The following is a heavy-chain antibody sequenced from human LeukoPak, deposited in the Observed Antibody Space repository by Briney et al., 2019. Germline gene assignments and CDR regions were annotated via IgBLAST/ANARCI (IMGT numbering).Heavy chain of an antibody. Sequence: GGSLRVSCAASGFTFSSYAMHWVRQAPGMGLQYVSAISSNGGSTYYANSVKGRFTISRDNVKNSLYLQMNNLTADDTAVYYCARDDYDSSTPYYFDYWGQGILVTVSS. CDR2: ISSNGGST. D-gene: IGHD3-22*01. V-gene: IGHV3-64*01. CDR1: GFTFSSYA. J-gene: IGHJ4*02. CDR3: ARDDYDSSTPYYFDY.